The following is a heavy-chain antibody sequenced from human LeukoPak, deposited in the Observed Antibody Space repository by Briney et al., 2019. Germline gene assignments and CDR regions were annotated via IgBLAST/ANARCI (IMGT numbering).Heavy chain of an antibody. CDR3: ARATPLIFFDY. CDR1: GGSISSYY. V-gene: IGHV4-4*09. Sequence: SETLSLTCTVSGGSISSYYWSWIRQPPGKGLEWIGYIYTSGSTSYNPSLKSRVTISVDTSKNQFSLKLSSVTAADTAVYYCARATPLIFFDYWGQGTLVTVSS. CDR2: IYTSGST. J-gene: IGHJ4*02. D-gene: IGHD2-8*01.